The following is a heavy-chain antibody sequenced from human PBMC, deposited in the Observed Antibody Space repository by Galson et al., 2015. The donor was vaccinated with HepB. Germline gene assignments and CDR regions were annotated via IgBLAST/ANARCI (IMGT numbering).Heavy chain of an antibody. CDR3: AKGTWLHDHDFDY. V-gene: IGHV3-23*01. CDR1: GFTFSEYA. D-gene: IGHD3-9*01. CDR2: IRTSGGST. J-gene: IGHJ4*02. Sequence: LRLSCAASGFTFSEYAMSWVRQALGKGLEWVSTIRTSGGSTYYADSVKGRFTISRDNSKNTLYLQMSSLRAEDTAVYYCAKGTWLHDHDFDYWGQGTLVTVSS.